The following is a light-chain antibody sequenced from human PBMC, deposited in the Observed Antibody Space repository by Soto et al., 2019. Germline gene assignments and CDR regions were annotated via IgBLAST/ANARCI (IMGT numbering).Light chain of an antibody. J-gene: IGLJ2*01. Sequence: QSVLTQPPSVSGAPGQRVTIPGPGTSSTIGAGYDVHWYQQLPGTAPKPLIYGNSNRPSGVPDRFSGSKSGTSASLAITGLQAEDEADYYCQSYDSSLSGVVFGGGTKLTVL. CDR3: QSYDSSLSGVV. CDR2: GNS. V-gene: IGLV1-40*01. CDR1: SSTIGAGYD.